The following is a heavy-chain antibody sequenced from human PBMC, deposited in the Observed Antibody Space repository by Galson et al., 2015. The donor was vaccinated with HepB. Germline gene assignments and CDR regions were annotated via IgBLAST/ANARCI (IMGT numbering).Heavy chain of an antibody. D-gene: IGHD1-26*01. CDR3: ASVVGNFVGALDY. CDR2: ISYDGSNK. J-gene: IGHJ4*02. CDR1: GFTFSSYA. Sequence: SLRLSCAASGFTFSSYAMHWVRQAPGKGLEWVAVISYDGSNKYYADSVKGRFTISRDNSKNTLYLQMNSLRAEDTAVYYCASVVGNFVGALDYWGQGTLVTVSS. V-gene: IGHV3-30-3*01.